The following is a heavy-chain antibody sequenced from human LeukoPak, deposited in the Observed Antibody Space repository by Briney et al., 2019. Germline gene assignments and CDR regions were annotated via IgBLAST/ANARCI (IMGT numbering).Heavy chain of an antibody. CDR2: LFYSGNT. V-gene: IGHV4-59*08. CDR1: GGSISSYY. J-gene: IGHJ4*02. CDR3: ARGSSPFDY. Sequence: ASETLSLTCTASGGSISSYYWSWIRQPPGKGLEWIGSLFYSGNTNYNPSLKSRVTISLDTSKNQVSLKLSSVTAADTAVYYCARGSSPFDYWGQGTLVTVSS.